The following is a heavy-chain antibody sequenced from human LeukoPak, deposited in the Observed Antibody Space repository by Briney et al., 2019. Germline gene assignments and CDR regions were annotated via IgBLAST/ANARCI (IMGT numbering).Heavy chain of an antibody. J-gene: IGHJ5*02. Sequence: PSETLSLTCTVSGGSISSSSYYWGWIRQPPGKGLEWIGSIYYSGSTYYNPSLKSRVTISVDTSKNQFSLKLSSVTAADTAVYYCARGTGAARFDPWGQGTLVTVSS. CDR2: IYYSGST. D-gene: IGHD1-26*01. CDR3: ARGTGAARFDP. CDR1: GGSISSSSYY. V-gene: IGHV4-39*07.